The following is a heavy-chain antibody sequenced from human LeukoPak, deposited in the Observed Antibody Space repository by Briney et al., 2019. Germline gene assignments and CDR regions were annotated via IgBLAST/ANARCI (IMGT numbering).Heavy chain of an antibody. Sequence: GGSLRLSCAASGFTFSVAAMTCVRQAPGKGLEWVSLIGASGESTYYADSVKGRFTISRDNSKNTLSLQMNSLRVEDTAMYFCAKDIQLSTWGLGTMVTVSS. V-gene: IGHV3-23*01. CDR3: AKDIQLST. D-gene: IGHD5-24*01. CDR2: IGASGEST. J-gene: IGHJ3*01. CDR1: GFTFSVAA.